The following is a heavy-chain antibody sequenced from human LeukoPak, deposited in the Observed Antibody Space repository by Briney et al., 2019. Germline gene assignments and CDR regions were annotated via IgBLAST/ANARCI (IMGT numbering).Heavy chain of an antibody. D-gene: IGHD6-13*01. CDR2: IIPIFGTA. CDR1: GGTFSSYA. Sequence: SVNVSCKASGGTFSSYAISWVRQAPGQGLEWMGRIIPIFGTANYAQKFQGRVTITADESTSTAYMELSSLRSEDTAVYYCARKYSSSWPTYYYYGMDVWGQGTTVTVSS. J-gene: IGHJ6*02. CDR3: ARKYSSSWPTYYYYGMDV. V-gene: IGHV1-69*13.